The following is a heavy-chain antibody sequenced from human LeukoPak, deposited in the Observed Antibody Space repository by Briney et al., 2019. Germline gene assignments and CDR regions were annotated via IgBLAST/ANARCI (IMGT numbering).Heavy chain of an antibody. CDR2: IKQDGSEK. D-gene: IGHD4-17*01. V-gene: IGHV3-7*01. Sequence: GGSLRLSCAASGFTFSSYWMSWVRQAPGKGLEWVANIKQDGSEKYYVDSVKGRFTISRDNAKNSLYLQMNSLRAEDTAVYYCARAIYGREYYYYYYMDVWGKGTTVNVSS. CDR3: ARAIYGREYYYYYYMDV. CDR1: GFTFSSYW. J-gene: IGHJ6*03.